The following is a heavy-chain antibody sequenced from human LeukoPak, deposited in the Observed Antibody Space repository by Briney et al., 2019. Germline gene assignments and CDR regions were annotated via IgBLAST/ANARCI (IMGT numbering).Heavy chain of an antibody. V-gene: IGHV4-59*01. CDR3: ARDSSGWYGWFGP. D-gene: IGHD6-19*01. CDR1: GGSISSYY. Sequence: SETLSLTCTVSGGSISSYYWSWIRQPPGKGLEWIGYIYYSGSTNYNPSLKSRVTISVDTSKNQFSLKLSSVTAADTAVYYCARDSSGWYGWFGPWGQGTLVTVSS. CDR2: IYYSGST. J-gene: IGHJ5*02.